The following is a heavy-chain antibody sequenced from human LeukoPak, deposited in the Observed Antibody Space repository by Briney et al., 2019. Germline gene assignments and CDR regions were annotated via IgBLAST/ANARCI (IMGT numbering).Heavy chain of an antibody. CDR3: ARGGSCSSTSCYLPFDY. V-gene: IGHV3-30*01. CDR1: GFTFSTSA. J-gene: IGHJ4*02. Sequence: PGGSLILSCAVSGFTFSTSAMHWVRQAPGKGLEWVAVISYDGGDKEYADSVKGRFTISRDNSKNALYLQMNSLRAEDTAVYYCARGGSCSSTSCYLPFDYWGQGTLVTVSS. CDR2: ISYDGGDK. D-gene: IGHD2-2*01.